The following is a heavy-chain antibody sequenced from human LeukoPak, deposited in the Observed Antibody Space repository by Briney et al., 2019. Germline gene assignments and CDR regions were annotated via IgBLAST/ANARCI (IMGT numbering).Heavy chain of an antibody. J-gene: IGHJ5*02. CDR3: AKDLLRDRWFGES. D-gene: IGHD3-10*01. CDR1: GFTFSTYW. Sequence: GGSLRLSCAASGFTFSTYWMSWVRQAPDKGLEWVAFIRYEGSSKYYADSVKGRFTISRDNSKNTLYLQMDSLRPEDTAVYYCAKDLLRDRWFGESWGQGTLVTVSS. V-gene: IGHV3-30*02. CDR2: IRYEGSSK.